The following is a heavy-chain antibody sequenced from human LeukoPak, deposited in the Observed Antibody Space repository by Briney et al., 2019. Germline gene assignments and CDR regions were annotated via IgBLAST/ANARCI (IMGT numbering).Heavy chain of an antibody. J-gene: IGHJ6*02. V-gene: IGHV3-11*04. CDR2: ISSSSSTI. Sequence: GGSLRLSCAASGFTFSDYYMSWIRQAPGKGLEWVSYISSSSSTIYYADSVKGRFTISRDNAKNSLYLQMNGLRAEDTAVYYCARDPSGGLLWFGEIIYGMDVWGQGTTVTVSS. CDR1: GFTFSDYY. CDR3: ARDPSGGLLWFGEIIYGMDV. D-gene: IGHD3-10*01.